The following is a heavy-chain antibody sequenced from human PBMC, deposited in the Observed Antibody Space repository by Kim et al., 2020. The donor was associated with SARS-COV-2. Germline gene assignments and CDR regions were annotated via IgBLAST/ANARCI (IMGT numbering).Heavy chain of an antibody. D-gene: IGHD4-17*01. CDR3: ARDPAKTTGGFFDY. V-gene: IGHV1-18*01. CDR2: ISAYYGPT. J-gene: IGHJ4*02. Sequence: ASVKVSCKASGYTFTSYGISWVRQAPGPGLEWMGWISAYYGPTNYAQKVQGRVTMTTDTSTSTDYMELRRLRSDATAVSYCARDPAKTTGGFFDYWGQGT. CDR1: GYTFTSYG.